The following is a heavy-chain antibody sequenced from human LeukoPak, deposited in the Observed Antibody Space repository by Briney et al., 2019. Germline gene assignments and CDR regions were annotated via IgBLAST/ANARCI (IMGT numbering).Heavy chain of an antibody. Sequence: ASVKVSCKVSGQPFTSYDINWVRQATGQGLEWMGWMNPNNGNKAYAQKFQGRVTITRNTSISTAYMELSSLRSEDTALYYCARVGHYYGSGSSYTYYYYYMDVWGKGTAVTVSS. CDR1: GQPFTSYD. CDR3: ARVGHYYGSGSSYTYYYYYMDV. CDR2: MNPNNGNK. D-gene: IGHD3-10*01. V-gene: IGHV1-8*03. J-gene: IGHJ6*03.